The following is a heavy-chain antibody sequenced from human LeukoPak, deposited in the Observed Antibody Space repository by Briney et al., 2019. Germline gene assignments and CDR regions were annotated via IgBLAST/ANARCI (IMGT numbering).Heavy chain of an antibody. V-gene: IGHV7-4-1*02. J-gene: IGHJ4*02. CDR3: ARSGADNWNYEIDY. CDR1: GYTFNTYA. CDR2: INTNTGKP. D-gene: IGHD1-7*01. Sequence: ASVKVSCKASGYTFNTYARNWVRQAPGQGLEWMGWINTNTGKPTSVQGFRGRFDFSLDTSVSTAYLHISSLKTEDTAVYYCARSGADNWNYEIDYWGQGTLVTVSS.